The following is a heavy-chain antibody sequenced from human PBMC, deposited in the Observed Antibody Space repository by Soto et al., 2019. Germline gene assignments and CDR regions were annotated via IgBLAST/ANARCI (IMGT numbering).Heavy chain of an antibody. D-gene: IGHD3-16*01. V-gene: IGHV4-59*11. CDR1: GVSMTSHY. Sequence: EHLSLICTVAGVSMTSHYWTWIRQPPGKGLEWIGNIHYSGSTNYSPSLKGRVIISVDTSENQSSMKLSSVTTADTAVYYCTVGGAGHPFDYWGQGTLVTVSS. CDR3: TVGGAGHPFDY. CDR2: IHYSGST. J-gene: IGHJ4*02.